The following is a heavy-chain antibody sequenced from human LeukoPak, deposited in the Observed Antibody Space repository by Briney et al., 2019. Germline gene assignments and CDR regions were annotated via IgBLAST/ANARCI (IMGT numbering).Heavy chain of an antibody. Sequence: GGSLRLSCAASGFTFSNAWMSWVRQAPGKGLEWVGRIKSKTDGGTTDYAAPVKGRFTISRDDSKNTLYLQMNSLKTEDTAVYYCTLFWSGYYRVSRPSTRNDYWGQGTLVTVPS. V-gene: IGHV3-15*01. CDR1: GFTFSNAW. CDR3: TLFWSGYYRVSRPSTRNDY. J-gene: IGHJ4*02. D-gene: IGHD3-3*01. CDR2: IKSKTDGGTT.